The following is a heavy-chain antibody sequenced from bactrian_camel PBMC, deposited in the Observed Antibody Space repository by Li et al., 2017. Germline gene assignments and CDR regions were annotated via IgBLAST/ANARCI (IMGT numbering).Heavy chain of an antibody. CDR1: GFTLNSGW. J-gene: IGHJ4*01. V-gene: IGHV3S25*01. Sequence: QLVESGGELVGPGGSLTLSCLGSGFTLNSGWMTWLRQGSGKGREWVSSIDSSGRMKYYTESVRGRFTISRDNAKDTLYLQMNSLKIEDTAVYYCALGSSRQATMTARGKGTQVTVS. CDR2: IDSSGRMK. D-gene: IGHD3*01.